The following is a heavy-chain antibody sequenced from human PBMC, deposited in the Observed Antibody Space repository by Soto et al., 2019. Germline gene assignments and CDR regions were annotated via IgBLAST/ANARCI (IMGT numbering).Heavy chain of an antibody. CDR3: AIDLDTSGSYYTHY. Sequence: ASVKVSCKACGYNFMPYGVNWVRQAPGQGLEWMGWISPWKGNTNYAQSFQGRVTMTTDTSTSTAYMELRSLTSDDTAVYYCAIDLDTSGSYYTHYWGPGTLVTVSS. V-gene: IGHV1-18*04. D-gene: IGHD1-26*01. CDR2: ISPWKGNT. J-gene: IGHJ4*02. CDR1: GYNFMPYG.